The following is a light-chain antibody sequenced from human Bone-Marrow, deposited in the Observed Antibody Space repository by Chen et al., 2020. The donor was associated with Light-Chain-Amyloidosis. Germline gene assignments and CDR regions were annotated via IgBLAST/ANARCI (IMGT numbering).Light chain of an antibody. Sequence: DTQMTQSPSSLSASVGDRVTITCQASQDISNYLNWYQQKPGKAPNLLISDAFNLETGVPSRFSGSGFGTDFSLSITSLQPEEIATYYCQQYHSLPLTFGGGTKVEI. CDR1: QDISNY. J-gene: IGKJ4*01. CDR3: QQYHSLPLT. CDR2: DAF. V-gene: IGKV1-33*01.